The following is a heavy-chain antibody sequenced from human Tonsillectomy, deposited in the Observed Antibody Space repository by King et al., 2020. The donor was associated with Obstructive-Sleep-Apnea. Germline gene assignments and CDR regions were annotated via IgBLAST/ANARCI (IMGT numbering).Heavy chain of an antibody. CDR2: IYYSGST. J-gene: IGHJ4*02. CDR1: GGSISSYY. V-gene: IGHV4-59*01. CDR3: ARENYDSSGYYY. Sequence: VQLQESGPGLVKPSETLSLTCTVSGGSISSYYWSWIRQPPGKGLEWIGYIYYSGSTNYNPSLKSRVTISVDTSKNQFSLKLSSVTAADTAVYYCARENYDSSGYYYWGQGTLVTVSS. D-gene: IGHD3-22*01.